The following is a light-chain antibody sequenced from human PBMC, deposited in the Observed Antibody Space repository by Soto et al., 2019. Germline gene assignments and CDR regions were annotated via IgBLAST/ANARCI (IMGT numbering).Light chain of an antibody. CDR1: SSNIGAGYD. Sequence: QSVLTQPPSVSGAPGQRVTISCTGSSSNIGAGYDVHWYQQLPGTAPKLLFYGNSNRPSGVPDRFAGSKSGTSASLAITGLQAEDEADYYCQSYDSSRRRVFGTGTKLTVL. CDR2: GNS. CDR3: QSYDSSRRRV. V-gene: IGLV1-40*01. J-gene: IGLJ1*01.